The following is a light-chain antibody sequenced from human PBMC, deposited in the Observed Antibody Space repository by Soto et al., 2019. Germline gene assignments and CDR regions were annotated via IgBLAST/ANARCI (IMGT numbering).Light chain of an antibody. CDR1: QRFSSY. V-gene: IGKV3-11*01. Sequence: EIVLTQSPATLSLSPGERATLSCRASQRFSSYLAWYQQKPGQAPRLLIYDASKRATGIPARFSGRGSGTDFTLTISNRGTEDFAVYYCQQRSKWSTVIKFGQGTRLEIK. J-gene: IGKJ5*01. CDR2: DAS. CDR3: QQRSKWSTVIK.